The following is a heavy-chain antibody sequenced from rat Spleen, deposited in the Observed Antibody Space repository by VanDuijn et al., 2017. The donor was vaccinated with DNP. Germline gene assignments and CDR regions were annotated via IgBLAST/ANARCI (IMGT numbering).Heavy chain of an antibody. CDR3: ARSHTTGLTWFAY. CDR1: GFSLTNFG. Sequence: QVQLRESGPGLVQPSQTLSLTCTVSGFSLTNFGVNWVRQPPGKGLEWVGAIWSGGSTDYNSVLKSRLSINRDTSESQVFLKMNSLQTEDTAMYFCARSHTTGLTWFAYWGQGTLVTVSS. J-gene: IGHJ3*01. CDR2: IWSGGST. V-gene: IGHV2S12*01. D-gene: IGHD1-9*01.